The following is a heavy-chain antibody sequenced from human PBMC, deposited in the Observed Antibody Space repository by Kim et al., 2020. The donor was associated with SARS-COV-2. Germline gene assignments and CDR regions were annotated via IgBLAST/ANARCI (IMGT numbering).Heavy chain of an antibody. CDR3: ARGPNFKRWLQFRAFDY. D-gene: IGHD5-12*01. V-gene: IGHV4-34*01. J-gene: IGHJ4*02. Sequence: SETRSLTCAVYGGSFSGYYWSWIRQPPGKGLEWIGEINHSGSTNYNPSLKSRVTISVDTSKNQFSLKLSSVTAADTAVYYCARGPNFKRWLQFRAFDYWGQGTLVTVSS. CDR1: GGSFSGYY. CDR2: INHSGST.